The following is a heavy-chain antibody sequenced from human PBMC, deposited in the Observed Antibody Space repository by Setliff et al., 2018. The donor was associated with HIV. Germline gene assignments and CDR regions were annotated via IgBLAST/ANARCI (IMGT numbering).Heavy chain of an antibody. CDR2: INPNSGGT. CDR1: GYNFVNYG. Sequence: ASVKVSCKASGYNFVNYGISWVRQAPRQGLEWMGRINPNSGGTNYAQKFQGRVTMTRDTSISTAYMELSRLRSDDTAVYYCARVWLYYYGSGPEAPFDYWGQGTLVTVSS. J-gene: IGHJ4*02. CDR3: ARVWLYYYGSGPEAPFDY. D-gene: IGHD3-10*01. V-gene: IGHV1-2*06.